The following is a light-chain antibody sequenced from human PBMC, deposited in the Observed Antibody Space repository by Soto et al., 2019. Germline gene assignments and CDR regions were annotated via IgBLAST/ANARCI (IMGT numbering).Light chain of an antibody. V-gene: IGKV3-15*01. J-gene: IGKJ5*01. CDR1: QGFTTN. CDR2: DVS. CDR3: QQYNNRPFS. Sequence: EIGMTQSPATLSVSPGERATLSCRAGQGFTTNFSWYQQKSGHSPRLLIYDVSIRATGVPARFSGTGSETDFTLTISGLQSEDSAVYFCQQYNNRPFSFGQRTRLAIK.